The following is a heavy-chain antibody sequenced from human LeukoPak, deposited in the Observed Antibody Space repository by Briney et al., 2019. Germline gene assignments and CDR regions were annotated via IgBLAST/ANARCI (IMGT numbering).Heavy chain of an antibody. Sequence: ASVKVSCKASGYTFTSYDINWVRQATGQGLEWMGWISAYNGNTNYAQKLQGRVTMTTDTSTSTAYMELRSLRSDDTAVYYCARDHLGDPPYFDYWGQGTLVTVSS. V-gene: IGHV1-18*01. CDR2: ISAYNGNT. J-gene: IGHJ4*02. D-gene: IGHD4-17*01. CDR1: GYTFTSYD. CDR3: ARDHLGDPPYFDY.